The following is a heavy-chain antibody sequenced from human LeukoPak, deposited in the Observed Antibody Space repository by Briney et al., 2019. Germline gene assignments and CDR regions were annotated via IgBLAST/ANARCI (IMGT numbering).Heavy chain of an antibody. CDR1: GYTFSNFY. CDR2: LNPGAGST. Sequence: ASVKVSCKASGYTFSNFYVHWVRQAPGQGLEWMGILNPGAGSTNYAQKCQGRVTMTRARSIGTAYMELSRLRSDDTAVYYCASVLLAYCGGDCPPGYWGQGTLVTVSS. V-gene: IGHV1-46*01. J-gene: IGHJ4*02. CDR3: ASVLLAYCGGDCPPGY. D-gene: IGHD2-21*01.